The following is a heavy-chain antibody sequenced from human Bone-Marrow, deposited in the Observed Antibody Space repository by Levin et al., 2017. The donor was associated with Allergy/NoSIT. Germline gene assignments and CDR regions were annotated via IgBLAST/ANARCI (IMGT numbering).Heavy chain of an antibody. J-gene: IGHJ4*02. Sequence: MASETLSLTCIVSGGSISSYYWSWIRQPPGKGLEWIGYIYYTGSTKYNPSLKSRVTISVDMSKNQFSLKLNSVTAADTAVYYCAAERGFASGYGVADWGQGSLVTVSS. CDR3: AAERGFASGYGVAD. CDR1: GGSISSYY. D-gene: IGHD5-18*01. CDR2: IYYTGST. V-gene: IGHV4-59*08.